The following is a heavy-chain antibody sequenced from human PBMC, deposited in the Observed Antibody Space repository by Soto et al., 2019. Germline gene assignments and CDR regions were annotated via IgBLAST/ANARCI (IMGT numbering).Heavy chain of an antibody. Sequence: SETLSLTCTVSGGSISSGDYYWSWIRQPPGKGLEWIGYIYFRGNTNYNPSLKSRVTISIDTSKNQFSLKLSSLTAADTAVYYCARDRRRGYSGSSGFDPWGQGTLVTVSS. CDR1: GGSISSGDYY. CDR2: IYFRGNT. V-gene: IGHV4-61*08. J-gene: IGHJ5*02. D-gene: IGHD1-26*01. CDR3: ARDRRRGYSGSSGFDP.